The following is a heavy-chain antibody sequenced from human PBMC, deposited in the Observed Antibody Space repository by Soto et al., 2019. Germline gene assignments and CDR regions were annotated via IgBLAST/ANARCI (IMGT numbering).Heavy chain of an antibody. V-gene: IGHV3-74*03. CDR2: VKSDGSSA. Sequence: VQLVESGGGLVQPGGSLRLSCAASGFTLGSSWMHWVRQAPGKGLVWVSRVKSDGSSATYADSVKGRFTISRDNAKDTLYLQMNSLRVEDTAVYYCAKSDWFDPWGQGTLVTVSS. J-gene: IGHJ5*02. CDR3: AKSDWFDP. CDR1: GFTLGSSW.